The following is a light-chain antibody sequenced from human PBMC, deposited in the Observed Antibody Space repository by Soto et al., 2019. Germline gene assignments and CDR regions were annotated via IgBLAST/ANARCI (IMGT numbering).Light chain of an antibody. V-gene: IGKV1-8*01. CDR1: QGISTF. CDR2: AAS. J-gene: IGKJ1*01. Sequence: AIRMTQSPSSFSASPGDRVTVTCRASQGISTFLAWYQQRPGKAPKFLMHAASRLHTGVPSRFSGSGSGTNFTLTTNELQPEDFATYYCQQYYDYPRTFGQGTKVEI. CDR3: QQYYDYPRT.